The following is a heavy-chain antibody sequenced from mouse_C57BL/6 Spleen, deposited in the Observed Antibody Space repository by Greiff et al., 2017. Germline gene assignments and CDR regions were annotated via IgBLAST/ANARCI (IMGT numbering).Heavy chain of an antibody. Sequence: QVQLKQPGAELVKPGASVKMSCKASGYTFTSYWITWVKQRPGQGLEWIGDIYPGSGSTNYNEKFKSKATLTVDTSSSTAYMQLSSLTSEDSAVYYCAREGDCGRGYFDVWGTGTTVTVSA. J-gene: IGHJ1*03. CDR1: GYTFTSYW. V-gene: IGHV1-55*01. CDR3: AREGDCGRGYFDV. CDR2: IYPGSGST. D-gene: IGHD1-1*01.